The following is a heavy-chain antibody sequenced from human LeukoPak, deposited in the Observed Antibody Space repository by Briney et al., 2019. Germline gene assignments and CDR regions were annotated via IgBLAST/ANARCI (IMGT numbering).Heavy chain of an antibody. CDR2: ISSSGSTI. J-gene: IGHJ6*03. V-gene: IGHV3-11*04. D-gene: IGHD3-3*01. CDR3: ARVRSGPYYYYMDV. Sequence: PGGSLRLSCAASGFTFSDYYMSWIRQAPGKGLEWVSYISSSGSTIYYADSVKGRFTISRDNAKNSLYLQMNSLRAEDTAVYYCARVRSGPYYYYMDVWGKGTTVLVSS. CDR1: GFTFSDYY.